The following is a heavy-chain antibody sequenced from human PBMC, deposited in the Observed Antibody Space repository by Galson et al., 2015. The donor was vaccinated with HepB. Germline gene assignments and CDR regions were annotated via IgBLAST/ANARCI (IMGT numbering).Heavy chain of an antibody. D-gene: IGHD1-26*01. CDR1: GGSMNNYY. Sequence: ETLSLTCTVSGGSMNNYYWNWIRQPPGKGLEWIGCIYYSGSTNYNPSLKSRVTISVDTTKNQFSLKLSSVTAADTAVYYCARGDMYSISSGGFGLWGQGSLVTSSS. V-gene: IGHV4-59*01. CDR3: ARGDMYSISSGGFGL. J-gene: IGHJ4*02. CDR2: IYYSGST.